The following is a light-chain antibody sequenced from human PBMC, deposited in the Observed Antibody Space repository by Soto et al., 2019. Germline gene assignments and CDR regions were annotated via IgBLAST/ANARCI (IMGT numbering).Light chain of an antibody. CDR2: DVT. Sequence: QSALTQPASVSGSPGQSIAISCTGTSSDVGGYNYVSWYQHHPGKAPKLVIYDVTNRPSGVSERFSGSKSGNTASLTISGLQDEDEAEYYCASKTTSTPYVFGPGTKLTVL. CDR1: SSDVGGYNY. J-gene: IGLJ1*01. V-gene: IGLV2-14*03. CDR3: ASKTTSTPYV.